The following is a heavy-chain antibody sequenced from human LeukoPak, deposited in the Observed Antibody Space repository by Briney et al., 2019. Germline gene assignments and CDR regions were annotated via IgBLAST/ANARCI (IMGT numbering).Heavy chain of an antibody. D-gene: IGHD6-19*01. V-gene: IGHV1-8*01. J-gene: IGHJ5*02. CDR1: GYTFTSYD. CDR2: MNPNSGNT. CDR3: ARGQYSSGWHYANWFDP. Sequence: GASVKVSCKASGYTFTSYDINWVRQATGQGLEWMGWMNPNSGNTGYAQKFQGRVTMTRNTSISTAYMELSSLRSEDTAVYYCARGQYSSGWHYANWFDPWGQGTLVTVSS.